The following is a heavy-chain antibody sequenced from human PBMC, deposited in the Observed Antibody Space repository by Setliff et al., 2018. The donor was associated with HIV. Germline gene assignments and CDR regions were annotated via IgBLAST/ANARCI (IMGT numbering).Heavy chain of an antibody. CDR3: ASSLNGDSEPWYFDL. CDR1: GVSISSYF. Sequence: PSETLSLTCTVSGVSISSYFWSWIRQPPGKGLEWIGYIYYSGSTSGSTNYNPSLKSRVTISLDTSKNQFSLNLSSVTAADTAVYYCASSLNGDSEPWYFDLWSRGTLVTVSS. D-gene: IGHD4-17*01. V-gene: IGHV4-59*01. CDR2: IYYSGSTSGST. J-gene: IGHJ2*01.